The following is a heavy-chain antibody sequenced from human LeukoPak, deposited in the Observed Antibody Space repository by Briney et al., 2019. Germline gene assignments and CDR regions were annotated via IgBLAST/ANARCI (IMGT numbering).Heavy chain of an antibody. CDR3: ARAPHYHGSGTYFDY. J-gene: IGHJ4*02. Sequence: RAGGSLRLSCAASGFTFDDYGMTWGRQAPRKGLEWGSGINCNAGSTGYADSVKGRFTISRDNAKNSLYLQVNSLRAEDTALYYCARAPHYHGSGTYFDYWGQGTLVTVSS. V-gene: IGHV3-20*04. D-gene: IGHD3-10*01. CDR1: GFTFDDYG. CDR2: INCNAGST.